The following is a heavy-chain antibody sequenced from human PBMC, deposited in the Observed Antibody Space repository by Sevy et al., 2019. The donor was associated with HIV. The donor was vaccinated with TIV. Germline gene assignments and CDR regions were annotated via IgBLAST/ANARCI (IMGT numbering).Heavy chain of an antibody. J-gene: IGHJ6*02. CDR1: GFSFTSYE. Sequence: GGSLRLSCAASGFSFTSYEINWVRQAPGKGLEWVSYISSRGTTIYYADSVKGRFTISRDNAKNSLFLQMNSLRADDTAVYYCARTRIGISGLTGAMDVWGQGTTVTVSS. V-gene: IGHV3-48*03. CDR2: ISSRGTTI. D-gene: IGHD2-15*01. CDR3: ARTRIGISGLTGAMDV.